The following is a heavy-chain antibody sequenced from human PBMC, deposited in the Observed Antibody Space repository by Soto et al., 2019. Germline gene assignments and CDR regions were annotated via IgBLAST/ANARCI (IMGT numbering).Heavy chain of an antibody. CDR1: GGSISSYY. D-gene: IGHD2-2*01. CDR2: IYYSGST. Sequence: SETLSLTCTVSGGSISSYYWSWIRQPPGKGLEWIGYIYYSGSTNYNPSLKSRVTISVDTSKNQFSLKLSSVTAADTAVYYCARARIVVVPAAQYNWFDPWGQGTLVTVS. V-gene: IGHV4-59*01. CDR3: ARARIVVVPAAQYNWFDP. J-gene: IGHJ5*02.